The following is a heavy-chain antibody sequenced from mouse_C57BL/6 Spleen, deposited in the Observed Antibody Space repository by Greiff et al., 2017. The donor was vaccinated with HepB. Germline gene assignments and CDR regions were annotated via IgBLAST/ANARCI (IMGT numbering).Heavy chain of an antibody. D-gene: IGHD2-3*01. CDR3: ARPDGYYAMDY. Sequence: EVKLQESGGDLVKPGGSLKLSCAASGFTFSSYGMSWVRQTPDKRLEWVATISSGGSYTYYPDSVKGRFTISRDNAKNTLYLQMSSLKSEDTAMYYCARPDGYYAMDYWGQGTSVTVSS. CDR2: ISSGGSYT. CDR1: GFTFSSYG. J-gene: IGHJ4*01. V-gene: IGHV5-6*01.